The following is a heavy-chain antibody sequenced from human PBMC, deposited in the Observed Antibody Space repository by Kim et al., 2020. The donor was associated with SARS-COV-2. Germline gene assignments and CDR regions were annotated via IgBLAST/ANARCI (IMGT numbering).Heavy chain of an antibody. D-gene: IGHD1-1*01. V-gene: IGHV1-46*01. J-gene: IGHJ4*02. CDR2: INPMNPTGGHT. CDR1: GYTFTSYF. CDR3: ARGGNWNFDYFQY. Sequence: ASVKVSCKTAGYTFTSYFLHWVRQTPGQGLEWMGIINPMNPTGGHTAYAEKFQGRVXVTRXTSTNTLFIELNSLTSEDTAVYYCARGGNWNFDYFQYWGQGXXVTVSS.